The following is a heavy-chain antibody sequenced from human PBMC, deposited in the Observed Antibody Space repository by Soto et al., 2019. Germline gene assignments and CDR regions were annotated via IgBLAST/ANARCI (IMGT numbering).Heavy chain of an antibody. J-gene: IGHJ5*02. D-gene: IGHD3-16*01. CDR2: IYYSGST. CDR1: GGSISSGGYY. Sequence: QVQLQESGPGLVKPSQTLSLTCTVSGGSISSGGYYWSWIRQHPGKGLEWIGYIYYSGSTYCNPSLTXRXTXSXXPAKNQFSRKLSSVAAADPAVYYCARVGGSNWFDPWGQGTLVTVSS. V-gene: IGHV4-31*03. CDR3: ARVGGSNWFDP.